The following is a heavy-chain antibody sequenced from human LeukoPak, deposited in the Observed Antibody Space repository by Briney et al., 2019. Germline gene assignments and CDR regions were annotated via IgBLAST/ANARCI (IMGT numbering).Heavy chain of an antibody. D-gene: IGHD6-6*01. CDR2: IYYSGST. Sequence: SETLSLTCTVSGGSISSYYWSWIRQPPGKGLEWIGYIYYSGSTNYNPSLKSRVTISVDTSKNQFSLKLSSVTAADTAVYYCASIAARPPYYYYYMDVWGKGTTVTVSS. J-gene: IGHJ6*03. V-gene: IGHV4-59*01. CDR1: GGSISSYY. CDR3: ASIAARPPYYYYYMDV.